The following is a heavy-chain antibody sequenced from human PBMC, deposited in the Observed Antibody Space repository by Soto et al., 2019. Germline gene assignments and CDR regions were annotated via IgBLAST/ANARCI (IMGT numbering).Heavy chain of an antibody. D-gene: IGHD3-3*01. CDR3: ASRGFLEWLLVV. CDR1: GGTFSSYA. CDR2: IIPIFGTA. J-gene: IGHJ4*02. V-gene: IGHV1-69*13. Sequence: GAAVKVSCKASGGTFSSYAISWVRQAPGQGLEWMGGIIPIFGTANYAQKFQGRVTITADESTSTAYMELSSLRSEDTAVYYCASRGFLEWLLVVWGQGTLVTVSS.